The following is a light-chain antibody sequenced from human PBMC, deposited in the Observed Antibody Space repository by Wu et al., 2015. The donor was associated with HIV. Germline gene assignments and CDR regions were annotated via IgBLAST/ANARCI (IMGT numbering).Light chain of an antibody. Sequence: DIQMTQSPTTLSASVGERVTITCRASESLNNRLAWYQQKPGKPPKLLIYRASTLESGVPSRFSGSGSGTEFTLTISSLQPDDFATYYCQQYNSFGQGTKLEIK. J-gene: IGKJ2*01. CDR3: QQYNS. CDR2: RAS. CDR1: ESLNNR. V-gene: IGKV1-5*03.